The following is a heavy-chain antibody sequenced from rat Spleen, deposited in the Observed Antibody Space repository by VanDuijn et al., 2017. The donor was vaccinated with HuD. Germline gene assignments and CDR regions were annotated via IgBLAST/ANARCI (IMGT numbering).Heavy chain of an antibody. CDR2: ISYDGSRT. CDR1: GFTFSNYG. J-gene: IGHJ2*01. Sequence: EVQLVESGGGLVQPGRSLKLSCAASGFTFSNYGVAWVRQAPTKGLEWVASISYDGSRTYYRDSVKGRCTISRDNAKSTLYLQMNSLRSEDTATYYCARHLPFDYWGQGVMVTVSS. D-gene: IGHD1-2*01. V-gene: IGHV5-29*01. CDR3: ARHLPFDY.